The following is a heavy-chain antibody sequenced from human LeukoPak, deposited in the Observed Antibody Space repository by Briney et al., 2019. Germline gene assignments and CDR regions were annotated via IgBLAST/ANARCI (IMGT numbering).Heavy chain of an antibody. CDR1: GGSISSSSW. D-gene: IGHD6-6*01. J-gene: IGHJ5*01. CDR3: ARTSAEYSNSWIDS. V-gene: IGHV4-4*02. CDR2: IYHSGST. Sequence: PSGTLSLTCDVSGGSISSSSWWSWVRQPPGKGLEWIGEIYHSGSTYSNPSLQSRVTISVDKSKNHFSLRLTSVTAADTAVYYCARTSAEYSNSWIDSWGQGTLVIVSS.